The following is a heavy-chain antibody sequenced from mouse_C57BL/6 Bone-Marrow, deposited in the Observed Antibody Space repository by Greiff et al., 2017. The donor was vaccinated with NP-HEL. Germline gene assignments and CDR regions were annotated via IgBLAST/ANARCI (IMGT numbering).Heavy chain of an antibody. D-gene: IGHD1-1*01. CDR3: AKGGYGSSPRYFDV. CDR2: IWSGGST. Sequence: QVQLKESGPGLVQPSQSLSITCTVSGFSLTSYGVHWVRQPPGKGLEWLGVIWSGGSTDYNAAFISRLSISKDNSKSQVFFKMNSLQADDTAIYYCAKGGYGSSPRYFDVWGTGTTVTVSS. CDR1: GFSLTSYG. V-gene: IGHV2-4*01. J-gene: IGHJ1*03.